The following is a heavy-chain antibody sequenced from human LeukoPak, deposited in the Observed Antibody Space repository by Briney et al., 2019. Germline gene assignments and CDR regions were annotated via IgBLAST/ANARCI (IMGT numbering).Heavy chain of an antibody. CDR2: ISYDGSNK. J-gene: IGHJ4*02. CDR1: GFTFSSYA. D-gene: IGHD6-13*01. CDR3: ATIAAANY. Sequence: QPGGSLRLSCAASGFTFSSYAMPWVRQAPGKGLEWVAVISYDGSNKYYADSVKGRFTISRDNSKNTLYLQMNSLRAEDTAVYYCATIAAANYWGQGTLVTVSS. V-gene: IGHV3-30-3*01.